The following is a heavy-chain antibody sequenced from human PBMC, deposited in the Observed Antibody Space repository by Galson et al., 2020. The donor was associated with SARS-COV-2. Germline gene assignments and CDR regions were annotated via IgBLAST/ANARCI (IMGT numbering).Heavy chain of an antibody. CDR1: GGSISSSIYY. CDR3: ARGSDNYYYFDY. V-gene: IGHV4-39*01. Sequence: SETLSLTCTVSGGSISSSIYYWGWIRQPPGKGLEWIGSIYYSGSTYYNPSLKSRVTISVDTSKNQVSLKLSSVTAADTAIYYCARGSDNYYYFDYWGQVTLVTVSS. J-gene: IGHJ4*02. D-gene: IGHD2-21*02. CDR2: IYYSGST.